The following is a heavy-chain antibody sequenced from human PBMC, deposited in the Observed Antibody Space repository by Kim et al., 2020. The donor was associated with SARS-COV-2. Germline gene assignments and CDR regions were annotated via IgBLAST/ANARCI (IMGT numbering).Heavy chain of an antibody. CDR3: ARNPRTNWNYVWKGWVNYYYYGMDV. J-gene: IGHJ6*02. V-gene: IGHV4-61*01. CDR1: GGSVSSGSYY. Sequence: SETLSLTCTVSGGSVSSGSYYWSWIRQPPGKGLEWIGYIYYSGSTNYNPSLKSRVTISVDTSKNQFSLKLSSVTAADTAVYYCARNPRTNWNYVWKGWVNYYYYGMDVWGQGTTVTVSS. CDR2: IYYSGST. D-gene: IGHD1-7*01.